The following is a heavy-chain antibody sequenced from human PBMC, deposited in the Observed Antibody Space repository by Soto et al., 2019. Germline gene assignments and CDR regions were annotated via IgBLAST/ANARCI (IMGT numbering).Heavy chain of an antibody. D-gene: IGHD2-8*01. Sequence: EVQLLESGGGLVQPGGSPEISCGASGFRFSNYAMSWVRQAPGKGPEWDSSVGGSNSDTDHADSVKGRFTISRDNSKNTLYLQMNSLRAEDTAIYFCAKDFIPMNGVYDAFHIWGQGTTVTVSS. CDR1: GFRFSNYA. CDR2: VGGSNSDT. V-gene: IGHV3-23*01. CDR3: AKDFIPMNGVYDAFHI. J-gene: IGHJ3*02.